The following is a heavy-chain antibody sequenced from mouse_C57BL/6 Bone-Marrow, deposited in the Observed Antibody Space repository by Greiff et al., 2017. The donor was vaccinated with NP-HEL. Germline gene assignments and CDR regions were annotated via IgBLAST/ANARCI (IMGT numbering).Heavy chain of an antibody. CDR2: ISSGGDYI. J-gene: IGHJ4*01. CDR3: TRFTDGYLYYYAMDY. V-gene: IGHV5-9-1*02. D-gene: IGHD2-3*01. CDR1: GFTFSSYA. Sequence: EVKLMESGEGLVKPGGSLKLSCAASGFTFSSYAMSWVRQTPEKRLEWVAYISSGGDYIYYADTVKGRFTISRDNARNTLYLQMSSLKSEDTAMYYCTRFTDGYLYYYAMDYWGQGTSVTVSS.